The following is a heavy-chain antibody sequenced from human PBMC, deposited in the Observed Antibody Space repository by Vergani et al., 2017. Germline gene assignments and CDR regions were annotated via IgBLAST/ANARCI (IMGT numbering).Heavy chain of an antibody. CDR3: ARDLRYDIDACDI. D-gene: IGHD3-22*01. CDR1: GFTFSSYA. CDR2: ISGSGGST. V-gene: IGHV3-23*01. J-gene: IGHJ3*02. Sequence: EVQLLESGGGLVQPGGSLRLSCAASGFTFSSYAMSWVRQAPGKGLEWVSAISGSGGSTYYADSVKGRFTISRDNSKHTLYLQMNSLRAEDTAVYYCARDLRYDIDACDIGGQGTMVTVSS.